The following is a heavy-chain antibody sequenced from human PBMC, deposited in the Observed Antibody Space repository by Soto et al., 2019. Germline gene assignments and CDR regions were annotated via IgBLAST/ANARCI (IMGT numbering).Heavy chain of an antibody. CDR1: EFTFSSYV. CDR3: AKDLCVYSSGSCYFDS. Sequence: GESLKISCAASEFTFSSYVMSWVRQAPGKGLEWVSAISGSGGNTYYADSVKGRFTISRDNSKNTLYLQMNSLRAEDTALYYCAKDLCVYSSGSCYFDSWGQGTLVTAPQ. V-gene: IGHV3-23*01. J-gene: IGHJ4*02. D-gene: IGHD6-19*01. CDR2: ISGSGGNT.